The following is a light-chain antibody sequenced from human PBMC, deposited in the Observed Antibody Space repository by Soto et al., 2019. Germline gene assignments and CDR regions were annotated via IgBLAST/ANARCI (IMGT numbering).Light chain of an antibody. CDR3: QQYRTSPPTWT. J-gene: IGKJ1*01. CDR2: DAS. Sequence: IVLTHSPATLSLSPGEGATFSCRASQSVSNYLAWYQQKPGQAPRLLIYDASIRATGIPARFSGSGSGTDFTLTISSLEPEDFAVYYCQQYRTSPPTWTFGQGTKVDIK. CDR1: QSVSNY. V-gene: IGKV3-11*01.